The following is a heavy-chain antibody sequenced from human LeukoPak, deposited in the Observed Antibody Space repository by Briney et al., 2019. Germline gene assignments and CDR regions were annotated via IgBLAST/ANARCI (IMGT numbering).Heavy chain of an antibody. CDR2: IYYSGST. J-gene: IGHJ4*01. V-gene: IGHV4-39*07. Sequence: SETLSLTCTVSGGSISSSSYYWGWIRQPPGKGLEWIGSIYYSGSTYYNPSLKSRVTISVDTSKNQFSLKLSSVTAADTAVYYCAKSGGYGLIDYWGQGTLVTVSS. D-gene: IGHD6-25*01. CDR1: GGSISSSSYY. CDR3: AKSGGYGLIDY.